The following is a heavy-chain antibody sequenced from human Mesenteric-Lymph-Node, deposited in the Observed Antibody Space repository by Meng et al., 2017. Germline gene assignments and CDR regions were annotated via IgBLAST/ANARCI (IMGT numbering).Heavy chain of an antibody. CDR3: ARVSSGWDYFDY. Sequence: QGQLQHGGAGLLNPSATLSLTCAVDGGSFSGYYWSWIRQPPGKGLEWIGEINHSGSTNYNPSLKSRVTISVDTSKNQFSLNLRSVTAADTAVYYCARVSSGWDYFDYWGQGTLVTVSS. D-gene: IGHD6-19*01. CDR1: GGSFSGYY. J-gene: IGHJ4*02. CDR2: INHSGST. V-gene: IGHV4-34*01.